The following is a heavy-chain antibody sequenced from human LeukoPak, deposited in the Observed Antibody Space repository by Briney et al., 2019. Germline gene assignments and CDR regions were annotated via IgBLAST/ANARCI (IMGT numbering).Heavy chain of an antibody. V-gene: IGHV1-69*01. CDR1: GGTFSSYA. Sequence: SVKVSCKASGGTFSSYAISWVRQAPGQGLEWMGGIIPIFGTANYAQKFQGRVTITADESTSTAYMELSSLRSEDTAVYYCASTRKEGSYYNVYAFGSWGQGTLVTVSS. CDR2: IIPIFGTA. J-gene: IGHJ4*02. CDR3: ASTRKEGSYYNVYAFGS. D-gene: IGHD3-10*01.